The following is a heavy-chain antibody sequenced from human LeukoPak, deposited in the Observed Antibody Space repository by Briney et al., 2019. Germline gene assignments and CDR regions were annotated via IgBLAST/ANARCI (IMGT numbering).Heavy chain of an antibody. V-gene: IGHV4-30-2*01. Sequence: SQTLSLTCAVSGGSISSGGYSWSWIRQPPGEGLEWIGYIYHSGSTYYNPSLKSRVTISVDRSKNQFSLKLSSVTAADTAVYYCARVHCSGGSCYWFDPWGQGTLVTVSS. J-gene: IGHJ5*02. CDR1: GGSISSGGYS. CDR2: IYHSGST. CDR3: ARVHCSGGSCYWFDP. D-gene: IGHD2-15*01.